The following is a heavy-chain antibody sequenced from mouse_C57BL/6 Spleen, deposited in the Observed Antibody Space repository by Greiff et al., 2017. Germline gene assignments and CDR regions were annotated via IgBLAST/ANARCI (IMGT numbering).Heavy chain of an antibody. D-gene: IGHD4-1*01. CDR3: AREAGTGGFGY. CDR2: ISYDGSN. Sequence: EVKLQESGPGLVKPSPSLSLTCSVTGYSITSGYYWNWIRQFPGNKLEWMGYISYDGSNNYNPSLKNRISITRDTSTNQFFLKLNSVTTEDTATYTCAREAGTGGFGYWGQGTLVTVSA. J-gene: IGHJ3*01. V-gene: IGHV3-6*01. CDR1: GYSITSGYY.